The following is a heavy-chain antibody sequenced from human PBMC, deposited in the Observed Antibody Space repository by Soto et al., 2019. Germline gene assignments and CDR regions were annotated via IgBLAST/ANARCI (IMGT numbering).Heavy chain of an antibody. CDR1: GFTFSNCN. CDR2: ISNSGSTI. CDR3: AREGEAAVMIRYWYFDL. D-gene: IGHD3-10*01. V-gene: IGHV3-48*02. Sequence: EVQLVESGGGLVQPGGSLRLSCDASGFTFSNCNMNWVRQTPGKGLEWISYISNSGSTIHYADSVKGRFTISRDNAKSSLYLQMNSLRDEDTAVYYCAREGEAAVMIRYWYFDLWGRGTLVTVSS. J-gene: IGHJ2*01.